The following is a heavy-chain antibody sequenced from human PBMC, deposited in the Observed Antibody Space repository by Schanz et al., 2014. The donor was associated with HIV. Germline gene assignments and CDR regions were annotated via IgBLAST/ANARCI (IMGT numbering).Heavy chain of an antibody. CDR2: ISSSGSTI. CDR1: VFNFNSYG. J-gene: IGHJ4*02. CDR3: ATGDAGDSLDH. V-gene: IGHV3-48*03. D-gene: IGHD2-21*02. Sequence: FVQPFLSLRLSCLSSVFNFNSYGMHWVRQAPGKGLEWVAYISSSGSTIYYAGSVKGRFTISRDQAKNSMYLQMNSLRDEDAAVANCATGDAGDSLDHWGRGTLVTVSP.